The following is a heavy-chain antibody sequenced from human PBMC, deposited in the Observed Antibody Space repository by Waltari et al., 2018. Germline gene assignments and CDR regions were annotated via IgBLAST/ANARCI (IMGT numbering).Heavy chain of an antibody. CDR3: ASSGRFGDDSSPPYYYYYMDV. V-gene: IGHV5-51*03. J-gene: IGHJ6*03. CDR2: IYPRDSVT. Sequence: EVQLVQSGAEVKKPGESLKISCKGSGYSFTSYWIGWVRQMPGKGLECMGFIYPRDSVTRYSLSFKGKATISADKSISTAYLQWSSRKASDTAIYYCASSGRFGDDSSPPYYYYYMDVWGKGTTVTVSS. CDR1: GYSFTSYW. D-gene: IGHD3-16*01.